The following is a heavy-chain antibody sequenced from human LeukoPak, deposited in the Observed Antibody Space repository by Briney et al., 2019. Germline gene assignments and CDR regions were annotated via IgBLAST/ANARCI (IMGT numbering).Heavy chain of an antibody. CDR3: AQFGPGMAVGDY. Sequence: GGSLRLSCVASGFTFSSYAMSWVRQAPGKGLEWVSAISDSRTSTYYADSVKGRFTISRGNSKNTLYLQMNSLRAEDTAVYYCAQFGPGMAVGDYWGQGTLVTVSS. CDR2: ISDSRTST. V-gene: IGHV3-23*01. CDR1: GFTFSSYA. J-gene: IGHJ4*02. D-gene: IGHD2-8*01.